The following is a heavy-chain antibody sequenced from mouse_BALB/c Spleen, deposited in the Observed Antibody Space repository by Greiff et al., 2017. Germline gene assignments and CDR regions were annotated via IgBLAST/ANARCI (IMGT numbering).Heavy chain of an antibody. V-gene: IGHV2-9*02. CDR1: GFSLTSYG. CDR2: LWAGGST. J-gene: IGHJ4*01. D-gene: IGHD2-2*01. Sequence: QVQLKQSGPGLVAPSQSLSITCTVSGFSLTSYGVHWVRQPPGKGLEWLGVLWAGGSTNYNSALMSRLSISKDNSKSQVFLKMNSLQTDDTAMYYCARERGGYDVGDYARDYWGQGTSVTVSS. CDR3: ARERGGYDVGDYARDY.